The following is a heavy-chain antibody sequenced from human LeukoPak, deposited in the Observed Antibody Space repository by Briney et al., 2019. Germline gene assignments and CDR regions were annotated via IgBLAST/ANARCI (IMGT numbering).Heavy chain of an antibody. D-gene: IGHD4-17*01. CDR2: ISSDSSYI. CDR1: GFTFSSYS. CDR3: ARDGYGDYYFDY. J-gene: IGHJ4*02. Sequence: GGSLRLSCAASGFTFSSYSMNWVRQAPGKGLEWVSSISSDSSYIYYADSVKGRFTISRGNAKTSLYLQMNSLSADDTAVYYCARDGYGDYYFDYWGQGTLVTVSS. V-gene: IGHV3-21*01.